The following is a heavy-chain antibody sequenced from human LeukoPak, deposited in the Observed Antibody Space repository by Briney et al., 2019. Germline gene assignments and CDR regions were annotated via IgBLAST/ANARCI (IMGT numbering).Heavy chain of an antibody. CDR2: IWYDGSNK. Sequence: QPGGSLRLSCAASGFTFSSYGMHWVRQPPGKGLEWVTLIWYDGSNKYYADSVKGRFTISRDNSKNTLYLQMNSLRAEDTAVYYCARTVDTAMAVTFDYWGQGTLVTVSS. V-gene: IGHV3-33*08. D-gene: IGHD5-18*01. CDR1: GFTFSSYG. J-gene: IGHJ4*02. CDR3: ARTVDTAMAVTFDY.